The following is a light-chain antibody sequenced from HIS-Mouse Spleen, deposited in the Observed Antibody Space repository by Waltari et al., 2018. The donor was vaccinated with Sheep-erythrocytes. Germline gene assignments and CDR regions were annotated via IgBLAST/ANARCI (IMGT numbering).Light chain of an antibody. CDR3: CSYAGSYTVV. Sequence: QSALTQPHSVSGSPGQSVTISCTGTSSDVGGYNYFSWYQQHPGKAPKLMIYDVSKRPSGVPDRFSGSKSGNTASLTISGLQAEDEADYYCCSYAGSYTVVFGGGTKLTVL. V-gene: IGLV2-11*01. CDR1: SSDVGGYNY. CDR2: DVS. J-gene: IGLJ2*01.